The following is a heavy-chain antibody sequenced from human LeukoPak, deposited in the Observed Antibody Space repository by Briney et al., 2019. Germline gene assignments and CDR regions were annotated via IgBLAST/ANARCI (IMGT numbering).Heavy chain of an antibody. CDR1: GFTFSKYA. CDR3: VKYSSGWYYDY. J-gene: IGHJ4*02. Sequence: GGSLRLSCSASGFTFSKYAMHWVRQAPGKGLEYVSAINENGRSTYYADSVKGRFSISRDNSKSTLYLQMSSLRTEDTAVYYCVKYSSGWYYDYWGQGTLVTVSS. CDR2: INENGRST. D-gene: IGHD6-19*01. V-gene: IGHV3-64D*09.